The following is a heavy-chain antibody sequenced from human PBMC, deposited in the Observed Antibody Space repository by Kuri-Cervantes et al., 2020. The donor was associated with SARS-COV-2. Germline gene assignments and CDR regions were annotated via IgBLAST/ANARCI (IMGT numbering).Heavy chain of an antibody. CDR3: ARVKSVVIATFDY. J-gene: IGHJ4*02. CDR2: ISYDGSNE. CDR1: GFTCSSYA. V-gene: IGHV3-30-3*01. D-gene: IGHD2-21*01. Sequence: GGSLRLSCAASGFTCSSYALHWVRQAPGKGLEWVAVISYDGSNEYYADSVKGLFTISRDNAKISLYLQMNSLRAEDTAVYYCARVKSVVIATFDYWGQGTLVTVSS.